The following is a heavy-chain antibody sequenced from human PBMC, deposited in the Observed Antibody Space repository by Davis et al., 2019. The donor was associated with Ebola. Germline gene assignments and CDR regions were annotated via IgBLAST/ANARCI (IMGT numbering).Heavy chain of an antibody. V-gene: IGHV3-73*01. J-gene: IGHJ4*02. CDR2: IRSKANSYAT. Sequence: GGSLRLSCAASGFTFSGSAMHWVRQASGKGLEWVGRIRSKANSYATAYAASVKGRFTISRDDSKNTAYLQMNSLRAEDTAVYYCAKVTSSGWYYFDYWGQGTLVTVSS. CDR1: GFTFSGSA. CDR3: AKVTSSGWYYFDY. D-gene: IGHD6-19*01.